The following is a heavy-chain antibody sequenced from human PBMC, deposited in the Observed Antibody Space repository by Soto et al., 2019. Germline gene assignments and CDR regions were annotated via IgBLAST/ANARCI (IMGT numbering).Heavy chain of an antibody. CDR1: GFTFSSYA. J-gene: IGHJ4*02. Sequence: EVQLVVSGGCLVQPGGSLRLSCAASGFTFSSYAMHWVRQAPGKGLEYVSAISSNGGSTYYANSVKGRFTISRDNSKNTLYLQMGCLRAEDMAVYYCAREGYCSSTSCYSFDYWGQGTLVTVSS. CDR2: ISSNGGST. V-gene: IGHV3-64*01. CDR3: AREGYCSSTSCYSFDY. D-gene: IGHD2-2*01.